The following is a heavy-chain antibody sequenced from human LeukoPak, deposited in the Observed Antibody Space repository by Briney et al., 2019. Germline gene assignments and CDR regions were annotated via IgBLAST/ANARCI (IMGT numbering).Heavy chain of an antibody. CDR1: GFSFSSYW. J-gene: IGHJ4*02. CDR3: ATDGPGYSFDH. D-gene: IGHD5-18*01. CDR2: IDRDGTST. V-gene: IGHV3-74*01. Sequence: PGGSLRLSCAASGFSFSSYWMHWVRQDPSKGLVWVSRIDRDGTSTTYADSVKGRFTISRDNARNSLYLQMNSLRAEDTAVYYCATDGPGYSFDHWGQGTLVTVSS.